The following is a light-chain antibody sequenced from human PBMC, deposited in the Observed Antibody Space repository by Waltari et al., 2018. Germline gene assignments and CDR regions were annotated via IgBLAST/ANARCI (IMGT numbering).Light chain of an antibody. Sequence: DIQMTQSPSSVSASVGDRVTITCRASRAISGWLAWYQQKPGRAPNLLIYGASSVQSGVPSRFSGSGSGTDFTLTISNLQPEDFATYYCQQATSLPLTFGGGTKVEIK. CDR2: GAS. CDR1: RAISGW. V-gene: IGKV1-12*01. CDR3: QQATSLPLT. J-gene: IGKJ4*01.